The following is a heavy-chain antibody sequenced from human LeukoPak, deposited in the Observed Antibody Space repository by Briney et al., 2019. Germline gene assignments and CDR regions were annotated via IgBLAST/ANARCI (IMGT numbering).Heavy chain of an antibody. V-gene: IGHV3-21*01. D-gene: IGHD1-1*01. CDR2: ISSSSSYI. CDR1: GFTFSSYS. Sequence: GGSLRLSCAASGFTFSSYSMNWVREAPGKGLEWGSSISSSSSYIYYADSVKGRFTISRDNAKNSLYLQMNSLRAEDTAVYYCASWHGGTNWGQGTLVTVSS. J-gene: IGHJ4*02. CDR3: ASWHGGTN.